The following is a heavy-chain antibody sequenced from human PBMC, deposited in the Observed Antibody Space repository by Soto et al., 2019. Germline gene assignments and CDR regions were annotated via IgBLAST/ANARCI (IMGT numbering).Heavy chain of an antibody. Sequence: SETLSLTCAVYGGSFSGYYWSWIRQPPGKGLEWIGYIYYSGSTYYNPSLKSRVTISVDTSKNQFSLKLSSVTAADTAVYYCASPGGSTGDITETFVYWGQGTLVTVSS. CDR3: ASPGGSTGDITETFVY. D-gene: IGHD1-20*01. CDR2: IYYSGST. V-gene: IGHV4-34*01. CDR1: GGSFSGYY. J-gene: IGHJ4*02.